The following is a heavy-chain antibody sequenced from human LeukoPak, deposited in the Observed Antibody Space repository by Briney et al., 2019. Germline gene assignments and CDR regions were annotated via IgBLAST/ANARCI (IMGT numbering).Heavy chain of an antibody. D-gene: IGHD3-16*01. CDR3: ATSFMIRGN. CDR2: ISSSSSHI. V-gene: IGHV3-21*01. CDR1: GFRFSDFS. Sequence: GESLRLSCAASGFRFSDFSMNWVRQAPGKGLEWVSSISSSSSHIYYADSVKGRFTISRDNAKNSLYLQMNSLKAEDTAVYYCATSFMIRGNWGQGTLVTVSS. J-gene: IGHJ4*02.